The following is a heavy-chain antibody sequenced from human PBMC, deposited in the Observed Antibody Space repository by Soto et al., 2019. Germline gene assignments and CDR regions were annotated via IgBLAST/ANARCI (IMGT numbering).Heavy chain of an antibody. CDR2: ISSSGSTI. CDR3: ARERYSSSWSDAFDI. J-gene: IGHJ3*02. V-gene: IGHV3-48*03. CDR1: GFTFSSYE. D-gene: IGHD6-13*01. Sequence: PGGSLRLSCAASGFTFSSYEMNWVRQAPGKGLEWVSYISSSGSTIYYADSVKGRFTISRDNAKNSLYLQMNSLRAEDTAVYYCARERYSSSWSDAFDIWGQGTMVTVSS.